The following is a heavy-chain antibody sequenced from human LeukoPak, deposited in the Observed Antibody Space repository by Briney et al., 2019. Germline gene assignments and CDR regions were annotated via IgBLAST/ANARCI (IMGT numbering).Heavy chain of an antibody. D-gene: IGHD4-11*01. CDR1: GYSISSGYY. Sequence: SETLSLTCAVSGYSISSGYYWGWIRQPPGKGLEWIGSIYHSGSTYYNPSLKSRVTISVDTSKNQYSLKLSSVTAADTAVYYCARLATVTLIDYWGQGTLVTVSS. CDR3: ARLATVTLIDY. J-gene: IGHJ4*02. V-gene: IGHV4-38-2*01. CDR2: IYHSGST.